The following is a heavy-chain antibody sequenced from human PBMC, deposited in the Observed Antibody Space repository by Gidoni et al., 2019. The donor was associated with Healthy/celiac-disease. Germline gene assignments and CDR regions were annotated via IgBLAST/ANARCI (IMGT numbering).Heavy chain of an antibody. D-gene: IGHD3-22*01. V-gene: IGHV3-30-3*01. Sequence: QVQLVESGGGVVQPVRSLRLSCAASGFTFSRYAMHWVRQAPGQGLEWVAVISYDGSNKYDADSGKGRFTISRDNSKNTLYLQMNSLRAEDTAVYYCARAITPNYYDSSGYYPENDYWGQGTLVTVSS. J-gene: IGHJ4*02. CDR2: ISYDGSNK. CDR1: GFTFSRYA. CDR3: ARAITPNYYDSSGYYPENDY.